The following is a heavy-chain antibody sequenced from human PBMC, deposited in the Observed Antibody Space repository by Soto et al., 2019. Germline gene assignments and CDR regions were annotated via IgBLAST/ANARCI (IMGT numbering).Heavy chain of an antibody. J-gene: IGHJ5*02. CDR2: ISTRGNT. Sequence: QVQLEESGPGLVKPSETLSLICSVSGVSMRHSYWTWIRQSAGKGLEWIGRISTRGNTNYNPSLNCRLTVSVDTAKNQVSLKLTSVTAADTAVYYCARGGGVPALGDPWGQGTLVTVSS. CDR3: ARGGGVPALGDP. D-gene: IGHD3-16*01. V-gene: IGHV4-4*07. CDR1: GVSMRHSY.